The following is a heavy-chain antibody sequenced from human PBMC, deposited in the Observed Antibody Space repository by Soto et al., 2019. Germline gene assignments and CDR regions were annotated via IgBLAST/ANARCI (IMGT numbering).Heavy chain of an antibody. Sequence: QVQLQESGPGLVKPSQTLSLTCTVSGGSISSGGYYWTWIRQHPGKGLEWIGYIYYSGTTDYNPSLKIRVTISVDTSKSQFSLRLSSVSAADTAVYYCAREPSIWGQGTLVTVSS. CDR3: AREPSI. V-gene: IGHV4-31*03. CDR1: GGSISSGGYY. CDR2: IYYSGTT. J-gene: IGHJ4*02.